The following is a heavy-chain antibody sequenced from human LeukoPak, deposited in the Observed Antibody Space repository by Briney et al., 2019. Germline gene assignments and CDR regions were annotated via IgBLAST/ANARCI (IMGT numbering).Heavy chain of an antibody. D-gene: IGHD2-15*01. Sequence: SETLSLTCAVSGGSFSGYHCSWIRQTPGKGLEWIGEVSQSGGASYNPSLKSRVTISVDTSKNQFSLKLSSVTAADTAVYYCARVKGYCSGGSCYLGAFDIWGQGTMVTVSS. CDR2: VSQSGGA. J-gene: IGHJ3*02. V-gene: IGHV4-34*01. CDR1: GGSFSGYH. CDR3: ARVKGYCSGGSCYLGAFDI.